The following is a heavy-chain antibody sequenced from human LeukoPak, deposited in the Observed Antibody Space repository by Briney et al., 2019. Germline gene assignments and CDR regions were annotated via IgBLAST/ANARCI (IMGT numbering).Heavy chain of an antibody. CDR3: ARPIDQHSGSYYYYYYMDV. Sequence: ASVKVSCKASGGTFSSYAISWVRQAPGQGLEWMGGIIPIFGTANYAQKFQGRVTITADESTSTAYMELSSLRSEDTAVYYCARPIDQHSGSYYYYYYMDVWGKGTTVTVSS. CDR2: IIPIFGTA. V-gene: IGHV1-69*13. D-gene: IGHD1-26*01. CDR1: GGTFSSYA. J-gene: IGHJ6*03.